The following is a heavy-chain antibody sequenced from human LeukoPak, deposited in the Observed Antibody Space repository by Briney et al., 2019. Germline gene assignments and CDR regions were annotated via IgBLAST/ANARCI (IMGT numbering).Heavy chain of an antibody. CDR2: RNYGGRN. D-gene: IGHD3-9*01. J-gene: IGHJ4*02. CDR1: GGSISSSSYY. Sequence: SETLSLSCTVSGGSISSSSYYWGCNRQPPGKGLEWIVSRNYGGRNYYNPSLRSLTTISLHTSKNQLSLKLSSVTAADTAVYYCARDCLTGYSRDLGCWGQGTLVTVSS. V-gene: IGHV4-39*07. CDR3: ARDCLTGYSRDLGC.